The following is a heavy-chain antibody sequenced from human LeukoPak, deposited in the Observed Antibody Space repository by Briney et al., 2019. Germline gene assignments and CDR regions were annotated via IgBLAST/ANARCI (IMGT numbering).Heavy chain of an antibody. D-gene: IGHD6-6*01. CDR3: ARAYSSSPAGGYFDY. CDR2: IDTSSSHI. J-gene: IGHJ4*02. Sequence: GGSLRLSCAASEFTFSSYSMNWVRQAPGRGLEWVSSIDTSSSHIYYADSVKGRFTISRDNAKNSLYLQMNSLRAEDTAVYYCARAYSSSPAGGYFDYWGQGTLVTVSS. V-gene: IGHV3-21*01. CDR1: EFTFSSYS.